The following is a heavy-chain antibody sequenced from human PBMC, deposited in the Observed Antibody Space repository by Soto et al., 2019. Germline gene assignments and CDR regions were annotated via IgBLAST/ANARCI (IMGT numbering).Heavy chain of an antibody. Sequence: HPGGSLRLSCAASGLIFSNYAMTWVRQAPGKGLEWVSTISGNGGETFYADSVEGRFTISIDNSENPVYLQVTRLRAEDTAVYYCTEGGHASFYDFWGQGTLVTVSS. V-gene: IGHV3-23*01. D-gene: IGHD3-3*01. CDR1: GLIFSNYA. CDR2: ISGNGGET. J-gene: IGHJ4*02. CDR3: TEGGHASFYDF.